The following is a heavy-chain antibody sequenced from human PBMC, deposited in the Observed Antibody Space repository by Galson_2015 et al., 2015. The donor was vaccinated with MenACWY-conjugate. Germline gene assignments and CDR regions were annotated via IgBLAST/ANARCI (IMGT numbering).Heavy chain of an antibody. CDR2: IYAGGTP. D-gene: IGHD2-15*01. Sequence: SLRLSCAASGFTVTTYMSWVRQAPGKGLEWVSAIYAGGTPYYADSVKGRFTISRDISKNTVYLQMNSLRPEDTAVYYCARGRRRGDYYYGMDVWGQGTTVTVSS. CDR1: GFTVTTY. CDR3: ARGRRRGDYYYGMDV. J-gene: IGHJ6*02. V-gene: IGHV3-66*02.